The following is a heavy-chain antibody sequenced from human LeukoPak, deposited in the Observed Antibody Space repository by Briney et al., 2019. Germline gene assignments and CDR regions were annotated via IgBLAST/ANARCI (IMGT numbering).Heavy chain of an antibody. V-gene: IGHV4-39*01. CDR3: ARGYYYDSSGSIDY. CDR1: GGSISSSSYY. J-gene: IGHJ4*02. D-gene: IGHD3-22*01. CDR2: IYYSGST. Sequence: SETLSLTCTVSGGSISSSSYYWGWIRQPPGKGLEWIGSIYYSGSTYYNPSLKSRVTISVDTSKNQFSLKLSSVTAADTAVYYCARGYYYDSSGSIDYWGQGTLVTVSS.